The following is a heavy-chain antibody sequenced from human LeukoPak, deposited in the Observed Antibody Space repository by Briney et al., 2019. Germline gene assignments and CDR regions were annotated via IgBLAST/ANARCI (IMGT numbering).Heavy chain of an antibody. Sequence: SETLSLTCTVSGGSISSGDYYWSWIRQPPGKGLEWIGYIYYSGSTYYNPSLKSRVTISVGTSKNQFSLKLSSVTAADTAVYYCAREIYGSGTFYWGQGTLVTVSS. V-gene: IGHV4-30-4*01. CDR1: GGSISSGDYY. CDR2: IYYSGST. D-gene: IGHD3-10*01. J-gene: IGHJ4*02. CDR3: AREIYGSGTFY.